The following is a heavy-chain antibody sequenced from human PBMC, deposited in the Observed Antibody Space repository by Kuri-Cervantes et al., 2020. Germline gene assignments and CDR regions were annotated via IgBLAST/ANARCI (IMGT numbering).Heavy chain of an antibody. CDR1: GFTFTSYY. CDR3: ARGGVAAAGTVTYYYYYGMDV. J-gene: IGHJ6*02. Sequence: ASGFTFTSYYMHWVRQAPGQGLEWMGIINPSGGSTSYAQKFQGRVTMTRDTSTSTVYMELSSLRSEDTAVYYCARGGVAAAGTVTYYYYYGMDVWGQGTTVTVSS. D-gene: IGHD6-13*01. V-gene: IGHV1-46*01. CDR2: INPSGGST.